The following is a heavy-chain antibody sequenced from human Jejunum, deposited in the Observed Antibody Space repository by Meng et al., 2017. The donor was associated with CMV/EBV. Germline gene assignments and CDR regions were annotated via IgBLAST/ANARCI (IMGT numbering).Heavy chain of an antibody. V-gene: IGHV4-4*07. CDR2: FYSSDTY. J-gene: IGHJ4*02. CDR1: RGSISFYY. CDR3: ARGPGASTREGFDY. D-gene: IGHD1-26*01. Sequence: GQLQVSVAGLLKPSETLSLTCTVSRGSISFYYWSWIRKPAGKGLEWIGRFYSSDTYNYHPSLDSRVTMSLDTSKNQFSLNLRSVTAADTATYYCARGPGASTREGFDYWGLGTLVTVSS.